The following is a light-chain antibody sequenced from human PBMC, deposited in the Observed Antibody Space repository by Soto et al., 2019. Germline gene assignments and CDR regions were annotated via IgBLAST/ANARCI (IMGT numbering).Light chain of an antibody. CDR3: SSYAGGQHRWV. CDR2: EVI. Sequence: QSALTQPPSASGSPGQSVTISCTGTSSDVGGYNFVSWYQQYPGKAPKLMIFEVIKRPSGVPDRFSGSKSGNTASLTVSGLQADDEADYYCSSYAGGQHRWVFGGGNQLTVL. J-gene: IGLJ3*02. V-gene: IGLV2-8*01. CDR1: SSDVGGYNF.